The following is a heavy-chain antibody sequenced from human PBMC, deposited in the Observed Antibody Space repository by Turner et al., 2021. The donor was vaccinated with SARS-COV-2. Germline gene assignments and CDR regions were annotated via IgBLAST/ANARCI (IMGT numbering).Heavy chain of an antibody. CDR2: IKTKTDGGTT. J-gene: IGHJ4*02. D-gene: IGHD2-21*01. V-gene: IGHV3-15*01. CDR1: GFTFSNAW. Sequence: EVQLVESGGGLVKPGGSLRLSCAASGFTFSNAWMSWVRQAPGKGVEWVGRIKTKTDGGTTDNTAPVKGRFTNSRDDSKNTLDLQMNSLKTEDTAVYYCTKYSEPDYWGQGTLVTVSS. CDR3: TKYSEPDY.